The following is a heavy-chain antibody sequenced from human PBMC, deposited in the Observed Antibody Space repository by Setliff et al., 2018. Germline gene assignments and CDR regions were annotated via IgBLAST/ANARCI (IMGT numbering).Heavy chain of an antibody. CDR2: IDSSSTWI. Sequence: PGGSLRLSCAASGCTFSTYYMKRVRQAPGQGLEWVSSIDSSSTWIYYADSVKGRFTISRDNAKNSLYLQMNSLRAEETAVYYCARVPYYGSGRPLDYWGQGTLVTVSS. V-gene: IGHV3-21*01. D-gene: IGHD3-10*01. J-gene: IGHJ4*02. CDR3: ARVPYYGSGRPLDY. CDR1: GCTFSTYY.